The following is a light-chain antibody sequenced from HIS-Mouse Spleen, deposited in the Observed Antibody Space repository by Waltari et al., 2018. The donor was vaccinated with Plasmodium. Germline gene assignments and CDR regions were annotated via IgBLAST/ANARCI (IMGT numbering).Light chain of an antibody. CDR1: SSDVGGYNN. CDR3: SSYTSSSTLDVV. CDR2: DVM. V-gene: IGLV2-14*03. J-gene: IGLJ2*01. Sequence: QSALTQPASVSGSPGQSITLSCTGPSSDVGGYNNVPWYQQHPGKAPKLIIYDVMNRPSGVSNRFSGSKSGNTASLTISGLQAEDEADYYCSSYTSSSTLDVVFGGGTKLTVL.